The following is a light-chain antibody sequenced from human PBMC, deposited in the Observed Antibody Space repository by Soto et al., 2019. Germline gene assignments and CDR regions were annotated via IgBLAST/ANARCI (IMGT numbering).Light chain of an antibody. Sequence: EILMTQSPATLSLSPGERATLSCRASQSVYSNLAWYQQRPGQPPRLLIYGASSRATGIPARFSGSGSGTDFTLTISSLQSEDLAVYYCQQYNNWPPLYTFGQGTKLEI. CDR1: QSVYSN. CDR3: QQYNNWPPLYT. V-gene: IGKV3-15*01. CDR2: GAS. J-gene: IGKJ2*01.